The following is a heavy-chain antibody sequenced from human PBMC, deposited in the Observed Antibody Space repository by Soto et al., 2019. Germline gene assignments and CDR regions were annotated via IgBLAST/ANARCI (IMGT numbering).Heavy chain of an antibody. CDR1: GGSISSSSYY. V-gene: IGHV4-39*01. CDR2: IYYSGST. Sequence: SETLSLTCTVSGGSISSSSYYWGWIRQPPGKGLEWIGSIYYSGSTYYNPSLKSRVTISVDTSKNQFSLKLSSVTAADTAVYYCARHLGERPVVAQNWFDPWGQGTLVTVSS. J-gene: IGHJ5*02. CDR3: ARHLGERPVVAQNWFDP. D-gene: IGHD5-12*01.